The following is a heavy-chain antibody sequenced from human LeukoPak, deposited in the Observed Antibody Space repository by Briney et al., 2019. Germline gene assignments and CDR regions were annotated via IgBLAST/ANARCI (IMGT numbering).Heavy chain of an antibody. D-gene: IGHD1-1*01. V-gene: IGHV4-39*07. Sequence: PSETLSLTCTVSGGSISSSSYYWGWIRQPPGKGLEWIGSIYYSGSTYYNPSLKSRVTISVDTSKNQFSLKLSSVTAADTAVYYCARGERFDPWGQGTLVTVSS. CDR2: IYYSGST. CDR1: GGSISSSSYY. J-gene: IGHJ5*02. CDR3: ARGERFDP.